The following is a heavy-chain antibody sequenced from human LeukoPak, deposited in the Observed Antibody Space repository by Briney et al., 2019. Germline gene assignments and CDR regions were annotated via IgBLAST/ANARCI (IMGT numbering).Heavy chain of an antibody. CDR2: INHSGST. V-gene: IGHV4-34*01. J-gene: IGHJ5*02. D-gene: IGHD2-2*01. CDR1: GGSFSGYY. CDR3: ARAPPSVPAAIWFDP. Sequence: SETLSITCAVYGGSFSGYYWSWIRQPPGKGLEWIGEINHSGSTNYNPSLKSRVTISVDTSKNQFSLKLSSVTAADTAVYYCARAPPSVPAAIWFDPWGQGTLVTVSS.